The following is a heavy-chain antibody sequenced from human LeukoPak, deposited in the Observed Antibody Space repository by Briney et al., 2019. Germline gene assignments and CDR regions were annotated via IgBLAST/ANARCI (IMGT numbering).Heavy chain of an antibody. CDR1: GYTFTSYY. Sequence: ASVRVSCKASGYTFTSYYMHWVRQAPGQGLEWMGIINPSGGSTSYAQKFQGRVTMTRDTSTSTVYMELSSLRSEDTAVYYCARDLLGDGAFDIWGQGTMVTVSS. V-gene: IGHV1-46*01. D-gene: IGHD1-26*01. CDR2: INPSGGST. CDR3: ARDLLGDGAFDI. J-gene: IGHJ3*02.